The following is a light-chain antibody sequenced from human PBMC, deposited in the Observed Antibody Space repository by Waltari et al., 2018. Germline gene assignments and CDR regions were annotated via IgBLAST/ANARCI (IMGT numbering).Light chain of an antibody. Sequence: ETVLTQSPATLSLSPGERATLSCRASQSVVNFLVWYQQKPGQAPRLLIYDASNRATGIPARFSGSASGTDFTLTITNVEPEDSAFYYCQQRSSWPLTFGGGTKLESK. CDR3: QQRSSWPLT. J-gene: IGKJ4*01. CDR1: QSVVNF. V-gene: IGKV3-11*01. CDR2: DAS.